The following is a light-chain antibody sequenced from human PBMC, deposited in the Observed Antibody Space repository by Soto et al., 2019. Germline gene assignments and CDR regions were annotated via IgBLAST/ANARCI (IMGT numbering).Light chain of an antibody. CDR3: QKYNSAPPET. CDR2: AAS. J-gene: IGKJ3*01. V-gene: IGKV1-27*01. Sequence: DIQMTQSPSSLSASVGDRVTITCRASQGISNYLAWYQQKPGKVPKLLIYAASTLQSEVPSPFSGSGSGTEFTLTISSLQPEDVATYYCQKYNSAPPETFGPGTKVDIK. CDR1: QGISNY.